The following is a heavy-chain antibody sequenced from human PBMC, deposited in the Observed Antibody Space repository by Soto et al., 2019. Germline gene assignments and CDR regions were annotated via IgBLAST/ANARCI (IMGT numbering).Heavy chain of an antibody. CDR3: ARPYSRGWSYGLDL. J-gene: IGHJ3*01. Sequence: QVQLVESGGGVVQPGRSLRLSCVGSGFTFSSYTMHWVRQAPGKGLEWVAVVAYDGGSRSYADSVKGRFTISRDDSISTLYLQVDSLRPEDTALYFCARPYSRGWSYGLDLWGQGTMVTVSS. D-gene: IGHD6-19*01. CDR2: VAYDGGSR. CDR1: GFTFSSYT. V-gene: IGHV3-30-3*01.